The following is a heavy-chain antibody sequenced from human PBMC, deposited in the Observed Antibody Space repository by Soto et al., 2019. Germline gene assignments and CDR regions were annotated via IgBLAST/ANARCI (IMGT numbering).Heavy chain of an antibody. CDR3: ARGWPHEY. V-gene: IGHV1-8*01. J-gene: IGHJ4*02. Sequence: QVQLVQSGPEVEKPGASVKVSCKTSGYTFTDFDINWVRQAPGQGLEWMGWVNPTSGNTGYAQKFQGRVTLTTNSFISTAYMEVTSLTSEDTAVYYCARGWPHEYWGKGTLVTVSS. CDR2: VNPTSGNT. CDR1: GYTFTDFD.